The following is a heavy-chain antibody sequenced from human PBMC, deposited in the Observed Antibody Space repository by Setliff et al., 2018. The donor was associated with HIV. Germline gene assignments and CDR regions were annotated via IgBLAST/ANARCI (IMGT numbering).Heavy chain of an antibody. D-gene: IGHD3-10*01. CDR1: GGSISSYY. CDR3: ARAYFGSGIYY. J-gene: IGHJ4*02. Sequence: SETLSLTCTVSGGSISSYYWSWIRQPPGKGLEWLGHIYSSGSTNYIPSLKSRVTISVDTSKNQFSLKLYSVTAAGTAVYYCARAYFGSGIYYWGQGTLVTVSS. V-gene: IGHV4-4*09. CDR2: IYSSGST.